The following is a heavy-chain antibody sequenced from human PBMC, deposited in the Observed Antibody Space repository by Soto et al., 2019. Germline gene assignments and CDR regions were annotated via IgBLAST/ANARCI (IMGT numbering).Heavy chain of an antibody. Sequence: PGGSLRLSCAASGFTFSSYAMSWVRQAPGKGLEWVSAISGSGGSTYYADSVKGRFTISRDNSKNTLYLQMNSLRAEDTAVYYRAKDTAPYSGSQVPYWYFDLWGRGTLVTVSS. CDR3: AKDTAPYSGSQVPYWYFDL. CDR1: GFTFSSYA. V-gene: IGHV3-23*01. D-gene: IGHD1-26*01. J-gene: IGHJ2*01. CDR2: ISGSGGST.